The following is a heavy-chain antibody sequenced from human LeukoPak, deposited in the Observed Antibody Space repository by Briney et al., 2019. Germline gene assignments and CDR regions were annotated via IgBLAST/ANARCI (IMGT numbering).Heavy chain of an antibody. Sequence: SETLSLTCSVSGGSISSYYWSWIRQPAGKGLEWIGRIYFTGTTNYNPSLQSRVTMSVDTSKYQFSLELSSVTAADTAVYYCARGSSSSWYPFDFWGQGTVVTVSS. CDR3: ARGSSSSWYPFDF. CDR2: IYFTGTT. J-gene: IGHJ3*01. D-gene: IGHD6-13*01. CDR1: GGSISSYY. V-gene: IGHV4-4*07.